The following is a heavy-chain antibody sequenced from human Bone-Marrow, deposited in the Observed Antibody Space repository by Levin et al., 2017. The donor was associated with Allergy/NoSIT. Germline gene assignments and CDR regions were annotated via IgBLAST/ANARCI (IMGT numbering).Heavy chain of an antibody. J-gene: IGHJ6*02. D-gene: IGHD3-16*01. V-gene: IGHV1-58*01. CDR3: AAVRHTVGGLSYYYYGMDV. CDR2: IVVGSGNT. Sequence: SVKVSCKASGFTFTSSAVQWVRQARGQRLEWIGWIVVGSGNTNYAQKFQERVTITRDMSTSTAYMELTSLRSEDTAVYYCAAVRHTVGGLSYYYYGMDVWGQGTTVTVSS. CDR1: GFTFTSSA.